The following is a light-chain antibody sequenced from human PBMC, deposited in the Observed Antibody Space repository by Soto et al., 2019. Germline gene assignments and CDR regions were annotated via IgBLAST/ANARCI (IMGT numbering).Light chain of an antibody. CDR1: QTIYSN. CDR3: QKYQNLWM. Sequence: IGMTQSPATLSVSPGERATLSCRASQTIYSNVAWYQQRPGQPPRLLIYRASSRATGIPARFSGSGSGTEFTLTIHSLQSEDFAVYYCQKYQNLWMLGQGTKVDIK. J-gene: IGKJ1*01. V-gene: IGKV3-15*01. CDR2: RAS.